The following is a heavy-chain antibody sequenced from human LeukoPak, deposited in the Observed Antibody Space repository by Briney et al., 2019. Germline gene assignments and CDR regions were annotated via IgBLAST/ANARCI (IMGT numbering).Heavy chain of an antibody. Sequence: GGSLRLSCAASGFTFSSYAMSWVRQAPGKGLEWVSAISGSGGSTYYADSVEGRFTISRDNSKNTLYLQMNSLRAEDTVVYYCAKDGVSYSLVRGGYYFDYWGQGTLVTVSS. CDR1: GFTFSSYA. V-gene: IGHV3-23*01. J-gene: IGHJ4*02. CDR3: AKDGVSYSLVRGGYYFDY. CDR2: ISGSGGST. D-gene: IGHD3-10*01.